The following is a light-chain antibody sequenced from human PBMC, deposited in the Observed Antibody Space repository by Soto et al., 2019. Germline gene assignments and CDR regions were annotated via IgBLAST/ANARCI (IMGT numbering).Light chain of an antibody. CDR2: DAF. V-gene: IGKV3-15*01. CDR3: QQYGNWPLYT. J-gene: IGKJ2*01. Sequence: IVMTQSPATLSVSPGERATLSCRASQSVNSNVAWYQQKPGQAPRLLMYDAFTRAAGVPDRFGGSGSGTEVTLTISSLQSEDSAVYYCQQYGNWPLYTFGQGTKLEIK. CDR1: QSVNSN.